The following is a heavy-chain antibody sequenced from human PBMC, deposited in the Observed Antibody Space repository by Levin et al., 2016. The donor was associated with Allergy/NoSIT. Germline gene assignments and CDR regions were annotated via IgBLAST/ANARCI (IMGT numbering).Heavy chain of an antibody. CDR2: ISSSSSYT. J-gene: IGHJ2*01. CDR1: GFTFSDYY. D-gene: IGHD6-6*01. V-gene: IGHV3-11*06. CDR3: ARLVGFVYSSLRYFDL. Sequence: SLKISCAASGFTFSDYYMSWIRQAPGKGLEWVSYISSSSSYTNYADSVKGRFTISRDNAKNSLYLQMNSLRAEDTAVYYCARLVGFVYSSLRYFDLWGRGTLVTVSS.